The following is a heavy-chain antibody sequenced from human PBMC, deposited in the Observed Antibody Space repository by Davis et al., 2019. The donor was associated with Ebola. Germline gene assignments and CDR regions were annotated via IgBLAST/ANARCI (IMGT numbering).Heavy chain of an antibody. J-gene: IGHJ6*02. CDR3: AKDGVDWSAYYYYGMDV. CDR1: GGTFSSYT. Sequence: SVKVSCKASGGTFSSYTISWVRQAPGQGLEWMGRIIPILGIANYAQKFQGRVTITADKSTSTAYMELSSLRSEDTAVYYCAKDGVDWSAYYYYGMDVWGQGTTVTVSS. V-gene: IGHV1-69*04. D-gene: IGHD3-9*01. CDR2: IIPILGIA.